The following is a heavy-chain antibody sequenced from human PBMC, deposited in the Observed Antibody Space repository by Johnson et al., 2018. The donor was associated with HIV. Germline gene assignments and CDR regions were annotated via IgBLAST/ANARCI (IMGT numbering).Heavy chain of an antibody. J-gene: IGHJ3*01. Sequence: QVHLVESWGGVIRPGGSPRLSCVGSGSTLSDYYMSWVRQAPGTGLEWIAYISVGSSGTFYADSVKGRFTISRDNGNKEVYLQMNSLRAEDTALYYCARVLGFTIDAFDLWGRGTMVTVSS. D-gene: IGHD5-24*01. CDR1: GSTLSDYY. CDR2: ISVGSSGT. CDR3: ARVLGFTIDAFDL. V-gene: IGHV3-11*01.